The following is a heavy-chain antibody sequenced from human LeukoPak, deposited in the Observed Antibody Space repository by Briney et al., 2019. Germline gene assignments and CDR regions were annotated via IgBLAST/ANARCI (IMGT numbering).Heavy chain of an antibody. CDR2: IYRGGST. V-gene: IGHV3-53*04. CDR1: GFTVSSNY. J-gene: IGHJ4*02. CDR3: ARESGLLGDY. D-gene: IGHD3-22*01. Sequence: GGSLRRSCAASGFTVSSNYMSWVRQAPGKGLEWVSVIYRGGSTYYADSVKGRFTISRHNSKNTLYLQMNSLRAEDTAMYYCARESGLLGDYWGQGTLVTVSS.